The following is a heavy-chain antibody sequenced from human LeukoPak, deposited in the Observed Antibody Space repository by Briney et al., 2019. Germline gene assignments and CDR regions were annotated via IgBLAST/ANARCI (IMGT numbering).Heavy chain of an antibody. D-gene: IGHD4-17*01. Sequence: GGSLRLSCAASGFTFSNYAMSWVRQAPGKGLEWVSTISFSGGSTYSADSVRGRFTISKDNAKNSLYLQMNSLRAEDTAVYYCARAGGSTVSHSDYWGQGTLVTVSS. J-gene: IGHJ4*02. CDR2: ISFSGGST. V-gene: IGHV3-23*01. CDR3: ARAGGSTVSHSDY. CDR1: GFTFSNYA.